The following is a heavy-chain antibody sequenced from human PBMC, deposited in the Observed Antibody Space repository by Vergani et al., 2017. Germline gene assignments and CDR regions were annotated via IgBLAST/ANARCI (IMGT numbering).Heavy chain of an antibody. J-gene: IGHJ4*02. V-gene: IGHV4-31*03. CDR1: GDSISSGVYY. CDR3: ARTESFILRYFHWAL. Sequence: QVQLQESGPGLVKPSQTLSLTCSVSGDSISSGVYYWNWIRQHPGEGLEWIGYIYSTGSTHHNPSLRRRINMSVDTSKNQFSLEVTSVTAADTAIYFCARTESFILRYFHWALWGQGTLVTVSS. D-gene: IGHD3-9*01. CDR2: IYSTGST.